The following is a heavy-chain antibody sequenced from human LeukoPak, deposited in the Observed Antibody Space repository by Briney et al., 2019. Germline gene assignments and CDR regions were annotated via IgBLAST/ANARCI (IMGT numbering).Heavy chain of an antibody. D-gene: IGHD3-10*01. CDR1: GHTFTGYY. J-gene: IGHJ4*02. CDR2: INPNSGGT. Sequence: ASVKVSCKASGHTFTGYYMHWVRQAPGQGLEWMGWINPNSGGTSYAQKFQGRVTMTRDTSISTAYMELSRLRSDDTAVYYCARLVYYGSGRYYYFDYWGQGTLVTVSS. CDR3: ARLVYYGSGRYYYFDY. V-gene: IGHV1-2*02.